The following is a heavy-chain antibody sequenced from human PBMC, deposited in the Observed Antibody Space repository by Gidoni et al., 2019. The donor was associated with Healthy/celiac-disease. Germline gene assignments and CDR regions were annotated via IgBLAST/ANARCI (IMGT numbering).Heavy chain of an antibody. D-gene: IGHD2-21*01. V-gene: IGHV4-59*11. J-gene: IGHJ3*02. Sequence: QPQLQESGAGVVKPSENLSLHCIGTGRSISGHHWSWIRQPPGKGLEWFGYIYYSGRTNYNPSLKSRVSISVDTSKTQFSLKLSSVTAADAAVDYCAKVKGPPSCGGDCSNAFDIWGQGTMVTVSS. CDR2: IYYSGRT. CDR1: GRSISGHH. CDR3: AKVKGPPSCGGDCSNAFDI.